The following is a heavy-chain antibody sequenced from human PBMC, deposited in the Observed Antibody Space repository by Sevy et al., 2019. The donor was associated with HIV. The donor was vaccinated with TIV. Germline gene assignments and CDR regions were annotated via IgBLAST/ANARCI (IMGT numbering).Heavy chain of an antibody. D-gene: IGHD3-22*01. CDR1: GFTFSSYS. J-gene: IGHJ3*02. Sequence: GGSLRLSCAASGFTFSSYSMNWVRQAPGKGLEWVSYISSSSSTIYYADSVKGRFTISRDNAKNSLYLQMNSLRDEDTAVYYCGSPPVVISPLAAFDIWGQGTMVTVSS. CDR3: GSPPVVISPLAAFDI. CDR2: ISSSSSTI. V-gene: IGHV3-48*02.